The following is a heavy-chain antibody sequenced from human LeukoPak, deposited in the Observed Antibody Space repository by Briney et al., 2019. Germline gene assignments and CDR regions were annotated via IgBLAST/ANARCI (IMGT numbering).Heavy chain of an antibody. CDR3: ARAKTTVTTPFDY. D-gene: IGHD4-17*01. Sequence: GASVKVSCKASGGTFSSYAISWVRQAPGQGLEWMGGIIPIFGTANYAQKFQGRVTITADKSTSTAYMELSSLRSEDTAVYYCARAKTTVTTPFDYWGQGTLVTVSS. V-gene: IGHV1-69*06. J-gene: IGHJ4*02. CDR2: IIPIFGTA. CDR1: GGTFSSYA.